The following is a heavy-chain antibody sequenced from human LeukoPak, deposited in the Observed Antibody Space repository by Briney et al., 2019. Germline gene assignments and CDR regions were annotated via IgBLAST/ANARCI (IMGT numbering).Heavy chain of an antibody. D-gene: IGHD4-17*01. Sequence: ASVKVSCKASGYTFIDYNVHWVRQAPGQGLEWMGWVNPNSGGTHYAQKFQGWVTMTRDMSISTAYMELNKLKSDDTAVYYCARSGDGDRGPLGDWFFDLWGRGTLVTVSS. J-gene: IGHJ2*01. CDR1: GYTFIDYN. V-gene: IGHV1-2*04. CDR3: ARSGDGDRGPLGDWFFDL. CDR2: VNPNSGGT.